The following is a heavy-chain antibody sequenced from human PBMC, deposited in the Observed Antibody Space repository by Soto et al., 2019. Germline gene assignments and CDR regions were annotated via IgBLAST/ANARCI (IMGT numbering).Heavy chain of an antibody. D-gene: IGHD3-9*01. CDR1: GYTFTSYD. CDR2: MNPNSGNT. V-gene: IGHV1-8*01. CDR3: ARGRPSYYDILTGYYRGHYFDY. Sequence: QVQLVQSGAEVKKPGASVKVSCKASGYTFTSYDINWVRQAAGQGLECMGWMNPNSGNTGYAQKFQGRVTMTRNTSISTAYMELSSLRSEDTAVYYWARGRPSYYDILTGYYRGHYFDYWGQGTLVTVSS. J-gene: IGHJ4*02.